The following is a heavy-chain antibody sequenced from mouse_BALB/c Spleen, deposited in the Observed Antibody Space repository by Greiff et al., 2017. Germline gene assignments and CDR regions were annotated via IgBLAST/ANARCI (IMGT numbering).Heavy chain of an antibody. Sequence: VQLQQSGPGLVAPSQSLSITCTVSGFSLTSYGVSWVRQPPGKGLEWLGVIWGDGSTNYHSALISRLSISKDNSKSQVFLKLNSLQTDDTATYYCAKGGGLGYPAWFAYWGQGTLVTVSA. V-gene: IGHV2-3*01. CDR1: GFSLTSYG. J-gene: IGHJ3*01. CDR3: AKGGGLGYPAWFAY. CDR2: IWGDGST.